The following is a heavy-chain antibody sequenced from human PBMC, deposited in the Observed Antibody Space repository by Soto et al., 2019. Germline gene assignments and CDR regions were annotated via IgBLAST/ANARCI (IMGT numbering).Heavy chain of an antibody. CDR2: INAGNGNT. J-gene: IGHJ4*02. Sequence: GASVKVSCKASGYTFTSYAMHWVRQAPGQRLEWMGWINAGNGNTKYSQRFQGRVTITRDTSASTAYMELSSLRSEDTAVYYCARDPAYDSSFFDYWGQGTLVTVSS. CDR1: GYTFTSYA. D-gene: IGHD3-22*01. CDR3: ARDPAYDSSFFDY. V-gene: IGHV1-3*01.